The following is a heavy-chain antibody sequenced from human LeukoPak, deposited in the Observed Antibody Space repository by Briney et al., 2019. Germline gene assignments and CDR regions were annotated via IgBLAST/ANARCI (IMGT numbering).Heavy chain of an antibody. CDR2: IRGIGGTT. V-gene: IGHV3-23*01. CDR1: GFTFSSNA. CDR3: AKGDIVATSLFDH. J-gene: IGHJ4*02. Sequence: PGGSLRLSCAASGFTFSSNAMHWVRQAPGKGLEWVSGIRGIGGTTYYADSVKGRLTISRDKSKNTLYLQMNTLRVDDTAVYFCAKGDIVATSLFDHWGQGTPVTVSS. D-gene: IGHD5-12*01.